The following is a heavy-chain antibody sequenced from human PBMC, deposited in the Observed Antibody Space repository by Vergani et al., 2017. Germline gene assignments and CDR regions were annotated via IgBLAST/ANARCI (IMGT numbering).Heavy chain of an antibody. J-gene: IGHJ5*02. Sequence: EVQLVESGGGLIQPGGSLRLSCAASGFTFSSYSMNWVRQAPGKGLEWVSSISSSSSYIYYADSVKGRFTISRDNAKNSLYLQMNSLRAEDTAVYYCARDSYYGDNWFDPWGQGTLVTVSS. CDR2: ISSSSSYI. D-gene: IGHD4-17*01. CDR3: ARDSYYGDNWFDP. CDR1: GFTFSSYS. V-gene: IGHV3-21*01.